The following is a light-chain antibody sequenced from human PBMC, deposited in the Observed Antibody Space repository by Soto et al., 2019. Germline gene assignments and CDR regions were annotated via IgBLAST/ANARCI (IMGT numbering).Light chain of an antibody. Sequence: DIVMTQSPDSLAVSLGERVTINCKSSQSVLSSSNNKNCLAWYQQKPGQPPRLLIYWASTRESGVPDRFSGSGSGTDFTLTISSLQAEDVAVYYCQHYYSIPWTFGQGTKVEIK. CDR1: QSVLSSSNNKNC. CDR3: QHYYSIPWT. CDR2: WAS. V-gene: IGKV4-1*01. J-gene: IGKJ1*01.